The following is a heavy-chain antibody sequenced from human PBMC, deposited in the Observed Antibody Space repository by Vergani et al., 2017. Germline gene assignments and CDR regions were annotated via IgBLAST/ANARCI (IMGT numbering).Heavy chain of an antibody. CDR1: GFTFCSFG. CDR3: ATKSXGTPGCQIGYFRE. CDR2: ISYDGSKK. V-gene: IGHV3-30-3*01. Sequence: QVQLVESGGGVVQPGRSLRLSCAASGFTFCSFGIHWVRQAPGTGLEWVAVISYDGSKKYYADSVKGRFTISRDNSKSTLYLQMNSLRTEDTAVYYCATKSXGTPGCQIGYFREWGQGTLVTVSS. J-gene: IGHJ1*01. D-gene: IGHD1-1*01.